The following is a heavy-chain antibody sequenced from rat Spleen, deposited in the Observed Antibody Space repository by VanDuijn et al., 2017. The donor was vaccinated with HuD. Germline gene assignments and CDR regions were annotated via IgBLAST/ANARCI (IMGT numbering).Heavy chain of an antibody. V-gene: IGHV5-29*01. CDR1: GFTFSRYW. J-gene: IGHJ2*01. Sequence: EVQLVESGGGLVQPGRSLKLSCVASGFTFSRYWIYWVRQAPTKGLEWVATISYDGSSTYYRDSVKGRFTISRDNAKSTLYLQMDSLRSEDTATYYCARHGAIYYGYNYLDYWGQGVMVTVSS. D-gene: IGHD1-9*01. CDR3: ARHGAIYYGYNYLDY. CDR2: ISYDGSST.